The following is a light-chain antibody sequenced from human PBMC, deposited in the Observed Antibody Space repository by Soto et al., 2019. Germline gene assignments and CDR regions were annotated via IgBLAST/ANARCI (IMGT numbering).Light chain of an antibody. Sequence: EIVLTQSPVTLSLSPGERATLFCLASQNVNNNLAWYQQNPGQAPRLLIHGAYTRATSIPARFSGSGSGTEFTLNISVLHSEEFALYYCQQYNNWPPDGTFGQGTKVESK. CDR3: QQYNNWPPDGT. J-gene: IGKJ1*01. CDR1: QNVNNN. V-gene: IGKV3-15*01. CDR2: GAY.